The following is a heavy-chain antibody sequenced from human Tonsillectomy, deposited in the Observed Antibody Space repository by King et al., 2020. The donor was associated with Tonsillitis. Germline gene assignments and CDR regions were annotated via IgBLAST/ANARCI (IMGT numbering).Heavy chain of an antibody. Sequence: QLQESGPGLVKPSQTLSLTCAVSGASISSGGYSWNWIRQPPGKRLEWIGYIFYSASTYYNPSVRSRVTISVNTSKNQLSLTLTSVTAADTAVYYCVRGERGYSYGNHFDYWGQGILVTVSS. CDR1: GASISSGGYS. J-gene: IGHJ4*02. V-gene: IGHV4-30-4*07. CDR3: VRGERGYSYGNHFDY. D-gene: IGHD5-18*01. CDR2: IFYSAST.